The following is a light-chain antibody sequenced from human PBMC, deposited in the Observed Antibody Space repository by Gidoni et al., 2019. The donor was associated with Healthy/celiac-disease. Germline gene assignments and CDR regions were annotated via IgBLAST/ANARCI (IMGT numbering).Light chain of an antibody. V-gene: IGLV2-14*01. CDR2: DVS. Sequence: QSALTQPASVSGSPGQSITISCTGTSSDVGGYNYVSWYQQHPGKAPKLMIYDVSNRPSGVSNRFYGYKSGNTASLTISGLQAEDEADYYCSSYTSSSTLGVFGTGTKVTVL. CDR1: SSDVGGYNY. CDR3: SSYTSSSTLGV. J-gene: IGLJ1*01.